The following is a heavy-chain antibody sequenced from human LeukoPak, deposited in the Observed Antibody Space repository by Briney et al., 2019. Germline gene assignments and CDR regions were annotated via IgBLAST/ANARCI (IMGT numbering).Heavy chain of an antibody. D-gene: IGHD2-8*02. CDR1: GYTLTEYY. CDR3: STEDKYCTGANCGVF. V-gene: IGHV1-2*02. Sequence: EASVKVSCKASGYTLTEYYIHWVRQAPGQGLEWMGFIIPDSGGTTYQQNFQGRVTVTRDTSISTFYMELSSLRPDDTAVYYCSTEDKYCTGANCGVFWGQGTLVTVSS. CDR2: IIPDSGGT. J-gene: IGHJ4*02.